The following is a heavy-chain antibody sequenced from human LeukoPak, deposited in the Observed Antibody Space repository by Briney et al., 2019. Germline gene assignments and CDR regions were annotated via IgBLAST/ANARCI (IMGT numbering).Heavy chain of an antibody. CDR3: ARVGRDYYDRLGDAFDI. D-gene: IGHD3-22*01. V-gene: IGHV4-61*02. Sequence: PSETLSLTCTVSGGFISSGSYYWSWIRQPAGKGLEWIGRIYTSGSTNYNPSLKSRVTISVDTSKNQFSLKLSSVTAADTAVYCCARVGRDYYDRLGDAFDIWGQGTMVTVSS. CDR1: GGFISSGSYY. J-gene: IGHJ3*02. CDR2: IYTSGST.